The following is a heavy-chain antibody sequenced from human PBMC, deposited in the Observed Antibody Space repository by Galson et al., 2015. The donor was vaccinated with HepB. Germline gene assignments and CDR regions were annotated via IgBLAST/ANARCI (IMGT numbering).Heavy chain of an antibody. CDR1: GFTFSSYW. D-gene: IGHD2-2*01. CDR2: IKQDGSEK. J-gene: IGHJ4*02. V-gene: IGHV3-7*01. Sequence: SLRLSCAASGFTFSSYWMSWVRQAPGKGLEWVANIKQDGSEKYYVDSVKGRFTISRDNSKNTLYLQMNSLRAEDTAVYYCAKDHEDIVVVPAGIRVDSIFDYWGQGTLVTVSS. CDR3: AKDHEDIVVVPAGIRVDSIFDY.